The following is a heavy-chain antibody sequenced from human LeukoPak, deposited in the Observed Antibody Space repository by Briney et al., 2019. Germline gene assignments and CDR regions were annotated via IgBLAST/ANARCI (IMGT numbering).Heavy chain of an antibody. V-gene: IGHV1-2*02. CDR2: INPNSGGT. D-gene: IGHD6-19*01. Sequence: ASVKVSCKASGYTFTGYYMHWVRQAPGQGLEWMGWINPNSGGTNYAQKFQGRVTMTEDTSTDTAYMELSSLRSEDTAVYYCARDADSSGWSHDAFDIWGQGTMVTVSS. CDR3: ARDADSSGWSHDAFDI. CDR1: GYTFTGYY. J-gene: IGHJ3*02.